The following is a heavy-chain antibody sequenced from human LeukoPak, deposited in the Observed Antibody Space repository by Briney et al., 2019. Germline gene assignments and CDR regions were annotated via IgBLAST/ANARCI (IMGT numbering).Heavy chain of an antibody. Sequence: SETLSLTCTVSGGSISCSDYYWGWIRQPPGKGLEWIGSIYYGGSTYYNPSLKSRVTISVDTSMNQFSLKLSFVTTADTAVYYCARALGYCSGGSCTRGYNWFDPWGQGTLVTVSS. D-gene: IGHD2-15*01. CDR2: IYYGGST. V-gene: IGHV4-39*01. J-gene: IGHJ5*02. CDR3: ARALGYCSGGSCTRGYNWFDP. CDR1: GGSISCSDYY.